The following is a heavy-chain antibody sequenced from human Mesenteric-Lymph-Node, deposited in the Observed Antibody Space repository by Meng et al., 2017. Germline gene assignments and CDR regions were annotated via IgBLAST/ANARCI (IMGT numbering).Heavy chain of an antibody. CDR3: ARGSNSGWFNWGPPIDY. J-gene: IGHJ4*02. D-gene: IGHD6-19*01. V-gene: IGHV4-34*01. CDR1: GGSFSGYY. Sequence: SETLSLTCAVYGGSFSGYYWSWIRQPPGKGLEWIGEINHSGSTNYNPSLKSRVTISVDTSKNQFTLKLGSVTATATAVYYCARGSNSGWFNWGPPIDYWGQGTLVTVSS. CDR2: INHSGST.